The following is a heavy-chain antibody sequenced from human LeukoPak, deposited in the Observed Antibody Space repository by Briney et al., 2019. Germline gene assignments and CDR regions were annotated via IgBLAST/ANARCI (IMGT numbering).Heavy chain of an antibody. D-gene: IGHD3-10*01. V-gene: IGHV1-24*01. CDR3: AGRAVVRSRSRDYYYYYGMDV. CDR2: FDPEDGET. CDR1: GYTLTELS. Sequence: ASEKVSCKVSGYTLTELSMHWVRQAPGKGLEWMGGFDPEDGETIYAQKFQGRVTMTEDTSTDTAYMELSSLRSEDTAVYHCAGRAVVRSRSRDYYYYYGMDVWGKGTTVTVSS. J-gene: IGHJ6*04.